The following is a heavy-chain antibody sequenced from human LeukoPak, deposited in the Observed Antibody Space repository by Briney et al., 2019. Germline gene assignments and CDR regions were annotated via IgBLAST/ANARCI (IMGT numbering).Heavy chain of an antibody. Sequence: GGSLRLSCAASGFTFSSYSMSWVRQAPGKGLEWVSSISSSSSYIYYADSVKGRFTISRDNAKNSLYLQMNSLRAEDTAVYYCARDYYGSGSRDVDPWGQGTLVTVSS. V-gene: IGHV3-21*01. CDR1: GFTFSSYS. D-gene: IGHD3-10*01. CDR2: ISSSSSYI. CDR3: ARDYYGSGSRDVDP. J-gene: IGHJ5*02.